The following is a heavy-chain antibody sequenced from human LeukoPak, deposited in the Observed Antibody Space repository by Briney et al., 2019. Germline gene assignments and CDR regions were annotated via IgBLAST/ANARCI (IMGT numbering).Heavy chain of an antibody. CDR2: ISGSGGGT. D-gene: IGHD6-13*01. CDR3: AKSRGSSWYSDY. Sequence: GGSLRLSCAASGFTFSSYAMSWVRQAPGKGLEWVSGISGSGGGTYYADSVKGRFTISRDNSKNTLYLRMNSLRAEDTAVYYCAKSRGSSWYSDYWGQGTLVTVSS. CDR1: GFTFSSYA. V-gene: IGHV3-23*01. J-gene: IGHJ4*02.